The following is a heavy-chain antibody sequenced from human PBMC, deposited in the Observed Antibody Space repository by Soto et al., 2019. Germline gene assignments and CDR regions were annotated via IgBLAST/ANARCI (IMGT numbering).Heavy chain of an antibody. D-gene: IGHD3-16*02. CDR1: GFTFSDYY. CDR3: ARDIMITFGGFVVTGGFDY. V-gene: IGHV3-11*01. CDR2: ISDNGSTI. J-gene: IGHJ4*02. Sequence: QVQLVESGGGLVKPGGPLRLSCAASGFTFSDYYISWIRQAPGKGREWVSYISDNGSTIYYAGSVKGRFTISRDNAKNSLYLRMNTLRAEYRAVYFCARDIMITFGGFVVTGGFDYWGQGTLVTVSS.